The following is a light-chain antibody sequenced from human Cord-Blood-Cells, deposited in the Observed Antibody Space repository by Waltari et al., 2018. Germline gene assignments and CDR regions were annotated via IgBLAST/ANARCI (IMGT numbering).Light chain of an antibody. J-gene: IGLJ1*01. CDR3: SSYAGSNNYV. Sequence: QSALTQPPSASGSPGQSVTISCTGTSSDVGGYNYVSWYQKHPGKAPKRMIYEVSKRPSGVPERFSGSKSGNTASLTVSGLQAEDEAYYYCSSYAGSNNYVCGTGTKVTVL. V-gene: IGLV2-8*01. CDR1: SSDVGGYNY. CDR2: EVS.